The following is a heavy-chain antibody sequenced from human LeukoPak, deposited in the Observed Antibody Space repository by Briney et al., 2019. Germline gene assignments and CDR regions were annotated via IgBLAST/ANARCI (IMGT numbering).Heavy chain of an antibody. CDR3: ARGGSHRDYYDSSGYRLEDY. CDR1: GFTFSSYA. D-gene: IGHD3-22*01. V-gene: IGHV3-30*04. CDR2: ISYDGSNK. Sequence: GGSLRLSCAASGFTFSSYAMHWVRQAPGKGLEWVAVISYDGSNKYYADSVKGRFTISRDNSKNTLYLQMNSLRAEDTAVYYCARGGSHRDYYDSSGYRLEDYWGQGTLVTVSS. J-gene: IGHJ4*02.